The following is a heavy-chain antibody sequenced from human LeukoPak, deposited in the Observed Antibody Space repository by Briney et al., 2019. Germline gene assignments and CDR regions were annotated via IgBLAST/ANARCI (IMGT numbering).Heavy chain of an antibody. CDR3: VKPSFWQWLAPFDY. J-gene: IGHJ4*02. D-gene: IGHD6-19*01. Sequence: GGSLRLSCSASGFTFSSYAMHWVRQAPGKGLEYVSAISSNGGSTYYADSVKGRFTISRDNSKNTLYLQMSSVRAEDTAVYYCVKPSFWQWLAPFDYWGQGTLVTVSS. CDR1: GFTFSSYA. CDR2: ISSNGGST. V-gene: IGHV3-64D*06.